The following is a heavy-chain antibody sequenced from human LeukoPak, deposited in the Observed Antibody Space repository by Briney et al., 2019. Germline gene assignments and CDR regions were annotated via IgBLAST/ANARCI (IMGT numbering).Heavy chain of an antibody. Sequence: SETLSLTCAVYGGSFSGYYWSWIRQPPGKGLEWIGEINHSGSTNYNPSLKSRVTIAVDKAKNQFSLKLSSVTAADTAVYYCARGTILYCSGGSCYQGDAFDIWGQGTMVTVSS. CDR1: GGSFSGYY. V-gene: IGHV4-34*01. CDR3: ARGTILYCSGGSCYQGDAFDI. J-gene: IGHJ3*02. CDR2: INHSGST. D-gene: IGHD2-15*01.